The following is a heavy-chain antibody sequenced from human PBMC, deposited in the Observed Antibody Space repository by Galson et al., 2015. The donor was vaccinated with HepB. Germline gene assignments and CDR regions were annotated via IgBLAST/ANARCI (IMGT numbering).Heavy chain of an antibody. D-gene: IGHD4-23*01. CDR3: ARAVPPYGGNGDWYFDL. CDR1: GYTFTSYG. Sequence: SVKVSCKASGYTFTSYGISWVRQAPGQGLEWMGWISAYNGNTNYAQKLQGRVTMTTDTSTSTAYMELRSLRSDDTAVYYCARAVPPYGGNGDWYFDLWGRGTLVTVSS. J-gene: IGHJ2*01. V-gene: IGHV1-18*04. CDR2: ISAYNGNT.